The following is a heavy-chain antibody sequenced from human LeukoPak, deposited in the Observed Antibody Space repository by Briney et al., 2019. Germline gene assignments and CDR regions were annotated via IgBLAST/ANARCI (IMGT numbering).Heavy chain of an antibody. D-gene: IGHD5-18*01. CDR2: IYYSGST. CDR3: ARFPAMAKGLDYYGMDV. CDR1: GCSISSYY. J-gene: IGHJ6*02. V-gene: IGHV4-59*01. Sequence: PSETLSFTGTVSGCSISSYYWGWIRQPPGKGLEGMGYIYYSGSTNYNSSLKSRVTISVDTSKNQFSLKLSSVTAADTAVYYCARFPAMAKGLDYYGMDVWGQGTTVTVSS.